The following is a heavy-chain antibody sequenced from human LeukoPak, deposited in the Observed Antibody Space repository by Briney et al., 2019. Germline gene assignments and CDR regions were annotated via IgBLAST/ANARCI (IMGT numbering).Heavy chain of an antibody. J-gene: IGHJ4*02. Sequence: GASVKVSCKASGYTFTGYYMHWVRQAPGQGLEWMGWINPNSGGTNYAQKFQGRVTMTRDTSISTAYMELRSLRSDDTAVYYCAAMGVEWFGELLYLDYWGQGTLVTVSS. CDR2: INPNSGGT. CDR3: AAMGVEWFGELLYLDY. D-gene: IGHD3-10*01. CDR1: GYTFTGYY. V-gene: IGHV1-2*02.